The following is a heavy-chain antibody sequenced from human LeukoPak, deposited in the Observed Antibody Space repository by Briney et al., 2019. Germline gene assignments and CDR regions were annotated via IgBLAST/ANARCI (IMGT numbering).Heavy chain of an antibody. D-gene: IGHD3-10*01. V-gene: IGHV4-39*01. J-gene: IGHJ3*02. CDR3: ARNPYYYDSGSYYNSAFDI. CDR1: GGSISSSRDY. CDR2: ISYTGIT. Sequence: SETLSLTCTVSGGSISSSRDYWDWIRQPPGKGLEWIGSISYTGITYYNPSLKSRVTISVDTSKNQFSLKLSPVTAADTAVYYCARNPYYYDSGSYYNSAFDIWGQGTLVAVSS.